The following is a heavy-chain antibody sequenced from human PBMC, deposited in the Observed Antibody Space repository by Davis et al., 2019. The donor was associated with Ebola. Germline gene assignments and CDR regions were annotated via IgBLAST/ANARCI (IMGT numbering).Heavy chain of an antibody. Sequence: GESLKISCVASGFTFSSYWMAWVRQAPGKGLEWVAIIKQDGIENYCVDSVKGRFIISRDNAKNSLYLHLNSLRADDTAVYYCARDPGAVTTPTWGQGTRVTVSS. CDR3: ARDPGAVTTPT. J-gene: IGHJ5*02. CDR2: IKQDGIEN. D-gene: IGHD4-11*01. V-gene: IGHV3-7*03. CDR1: GFTFSSYW.